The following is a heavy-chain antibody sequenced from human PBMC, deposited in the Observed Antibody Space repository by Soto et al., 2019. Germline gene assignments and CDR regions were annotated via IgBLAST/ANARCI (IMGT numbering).Heavy chain of an antibody. CDR1: GGSISSVSYY. CDR2: IYYRGST. Sequence: QVQLQESGPGLVKPSETLSLTCTVSGGSISSVSYYWSWIRQPPGRGLEWIGHIYYRGSTNCDPSLKSRVTISIDTSKNQFSLKLSSVTVADTAVYYCARDTQPNGFDTWGQGTVVTVSS. D-gene: IGHD1-1*01. CDR3: ARDTQPNGFDT. J-gene: IGHJ3*02. V-gene: IGHV4-61*01.